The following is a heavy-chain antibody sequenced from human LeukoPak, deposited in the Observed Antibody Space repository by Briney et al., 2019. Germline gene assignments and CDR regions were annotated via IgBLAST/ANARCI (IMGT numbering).Heavy chain of an antibody. Sequence: GASVKVSCKASGYTFTSYYMHWVRQAPGQGLEWMGIINPSGGSTSYAQKFQGRVTMTRNTSISTAYMELSSLRSEDTAVYYCARARRGYSYGTNFYYFDYWGQGTLVTVSS. CDR3: ARARRGYSYGTNFYYFDY. V-gene: IGHV1-46*01. D-gene: IGHD5-18*01. J-gene: IGHJ4*02. CDR2: INPSGGST. CDR1: GYTFTSYY.